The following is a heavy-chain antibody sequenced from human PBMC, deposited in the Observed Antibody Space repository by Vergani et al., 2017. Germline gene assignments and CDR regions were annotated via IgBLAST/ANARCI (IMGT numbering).Heavy chain of an antibody. CDR1: GFTFSDYY. Sequence: QVQLVESGGGLVKPGGSLRLSCAASGFTFSDYYMSWIRQAPGKGLEWVSYISSSSSYTNYADYVKGRFTISRDNAKNSLYLQMNRLRAEDTAVYYCARVYSYGSNWFDPWGQGTLVTVSS. V-gene: IGHV3-11*06. J-gene: IGHJ5*02. CDR3: ARVYSYGSNWFDP. CDR2: ISSSSSYT. D-gene: IGHD5-18*01.